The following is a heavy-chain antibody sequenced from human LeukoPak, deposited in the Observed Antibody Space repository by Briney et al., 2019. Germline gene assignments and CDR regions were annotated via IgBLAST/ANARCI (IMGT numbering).Heavy chain of an antibody. CDR2: IYYSGRT. CDR1: GGSISDYF. J-gene: IGHJ5*02. V-gene: IGHV4-59*01. D-gene: IGHD5-12*01. Sequence: SETLSLTCSVSGGSISDYFWSWLRQPPGKGLEWIGYIYYSGRTNYNPSLKSRVTISIDTSKNQFSPKLSSVTAADTAVYYCARDYCWGGHSGYVSPWGQGTLVTVSS. CDR3: ARDYCWGGHSGYVSP.